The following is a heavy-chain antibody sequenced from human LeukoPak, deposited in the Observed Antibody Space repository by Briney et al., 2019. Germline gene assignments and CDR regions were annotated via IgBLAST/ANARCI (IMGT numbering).Heavy chain of an antibody. J-gene: IGHJ4*02. Sequence: SETLSLTCTVSGGSISSGSYYWSWIRQPAGKGLEWIGRIYTSGSTNYNPSLKSRVTISVDTSKNQFSLKLSSVTAADTAVYYCATLRDGYSDYWGQGTLVTVSS. CDR2: IYTSGST. CDR3: ATLRDGYSDY. CDR1: GGSISSGSYY. V-gene: IGHV4-61*02. D-gene: IGHD5-24*01.